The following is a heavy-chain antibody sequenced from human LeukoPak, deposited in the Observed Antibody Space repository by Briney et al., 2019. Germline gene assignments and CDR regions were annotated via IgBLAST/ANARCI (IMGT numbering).Heavy chain of an antibody. J-gene: IGHJ4*02. Sequence: SETLSLTCTVSGGPISSSSYYWGWIRQPPGKGLEWIGRIYYSGSTYYNPSLKRRVTISVDTSKNQFSLKLSSVTAADTAVYYCARGRATPDFWSEYFDYWGQGTLVTVSS. CDR1: GGPISSSSYY. D-gene: IGHD3-3*01. V-gene: IGHV4-39*07. CDR3: ARGRATPDFWSEYFDY. CDR2: IYYSGST.